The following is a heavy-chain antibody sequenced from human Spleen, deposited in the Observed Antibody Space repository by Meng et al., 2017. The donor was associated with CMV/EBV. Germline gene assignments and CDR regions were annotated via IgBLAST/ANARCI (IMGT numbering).Heavy chain of an antibody. CDR2: ITPYNENT. CDR1: GYMFTTYG. V-gene: IGHV1-18*01. J-gene: IGHJ4*02. D-gene: IGHD7-27*01. Sequence: ASVKVSCKASGYMFTTYGITWVRQAPGHGLEWMAWITPYNENTNFAQQFQDRVTLTTDTSTTTVYMELRNLRSDDTAVYYCARDNNWGPDYWGQGTLVTVSS. CDR3: ARDNNWGPDY.